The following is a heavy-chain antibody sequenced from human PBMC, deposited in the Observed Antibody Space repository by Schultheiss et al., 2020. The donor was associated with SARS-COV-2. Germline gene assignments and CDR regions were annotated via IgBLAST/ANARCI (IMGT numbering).Heavy chain of an antibody. Sequence: GGSLRLSCAASGFTFSGSAMHWVRQASGKGLEWVGRVRSKTNNYATAYAASVKDRFTISRDDSKNTVYLQMNSLKTEDTAVYYCINYYFDYWGQGILVTVSS. CDR2: VRSKTNNYAT. V-gene: IGHV3-73*01. CDR3: INYYFDY. J-gene: IGHJ4*02. CDR1: GFTFSGSA.